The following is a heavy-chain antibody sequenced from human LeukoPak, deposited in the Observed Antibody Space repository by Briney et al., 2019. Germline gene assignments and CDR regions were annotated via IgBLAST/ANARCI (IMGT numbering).Heavy chain of an antibody. CDR1: GGSFSGYH. V-gene: IGHV4-34*01. Sequence: PSETLSLTCAVYGGSFSGYHWSWIRQPPGKGLEWIGEINHSGSTNYNPSLKSRVTISVDTSKNQFSLKLSSVTAADTAVYYCARIRAYSGYLNWFDPWGQGTLVTVSS. J-gene: IGHJ5*02. CDR2: INHSGST. CDR3: ARIRAYSGYLNWFDP. D-gene: IGHD5-12*01.